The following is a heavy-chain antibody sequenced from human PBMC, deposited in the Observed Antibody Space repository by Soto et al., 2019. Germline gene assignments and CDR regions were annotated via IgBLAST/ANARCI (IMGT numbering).Heavy chain of an antibody. Sequence: SVKVSCKASGGTFSSYAISWVRQAPGQGLEWMGGIIPIFGTANYAQKFQGRVTITADESTSTAYMELSSLRSEDTAVYYCARSLVATILDYYYYGMDVWGQGTTVTVSS. CDR2: IIPIFGTA. V-gene: IGHV1-69*13. CDR3: ARSLVATILDYYYYGMDV. J-gene: IGHJ6*02. D-gene: IGHD5-12*01. CDR1: GGTFSSYA.